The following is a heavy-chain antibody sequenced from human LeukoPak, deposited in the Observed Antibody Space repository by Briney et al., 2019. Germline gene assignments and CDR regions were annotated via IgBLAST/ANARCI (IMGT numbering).Heavy chain of an antibody. V-gene: IGHV3-48*03. CDR1: GFTFSSYE. CDR2: ISGSGVTM. Sequence: PGGSLRLSCAASGFTFSSYEMNWVRQAPGGGLEWVSYISGSGVTMYYADSVKGRFTISRDGAKNSLYLQMNSLRAEDTAVYYCAREDIRLDYFDYWGQGTLVTVSS. D-gene: IGHD6-19*01. CDR3: AREDIRLDYFDY. J-gene: IGHJ4*02.